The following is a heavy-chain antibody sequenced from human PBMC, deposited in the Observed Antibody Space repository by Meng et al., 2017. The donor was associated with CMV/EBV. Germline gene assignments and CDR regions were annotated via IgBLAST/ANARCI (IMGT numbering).Heavy chain of an antibody. D-gene: IGHD1-26*01. V-gene: IGHV1-2*02. J-gene: IGHJ4*02. Sequence: ASVKVSCKASGYTFTSYYMHWVRQAPGQGLEWMGWINPNSGGTNYAQKFQGRVTMTRDTSISTAYMELSRLRSDDTAVYYCASIVSGSYLQLPDYWGQGTLVTVSS. CDR2: INPNSGGT. CDR3: ASIVSGSYLQLPDY. CDR1: GYTFTSYY.